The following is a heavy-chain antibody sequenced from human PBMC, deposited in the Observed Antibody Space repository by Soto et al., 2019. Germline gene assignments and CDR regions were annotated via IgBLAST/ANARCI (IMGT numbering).Heavy chain of an antibody. CDR1: GYSFTSYW. CDR3: ARTTYYDFWSGYHNYYYYYMDV. Sequence: PGESLKISCKGSGYSFTSYWIGWVRQMPGKGLEWMGIIYPGDSDTRYSPSFQGQVTISADKSISTAYLQWSSLKASDTAMYYCARTTYYDFWSGYHNYYYYYMDVWGKGTTVTVSS. V-gene: IGHV5-51*01. CDR2: IYPGDSDT. D-gene: IGHD3-3*01. J-gene: IGHJ6*03.